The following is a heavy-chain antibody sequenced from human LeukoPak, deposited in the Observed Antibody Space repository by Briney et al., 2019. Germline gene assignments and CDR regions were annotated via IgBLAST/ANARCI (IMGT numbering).Heavy chain of an antibody. Sequence: GGSLRLSCAASGFTFSSSAMHWVRQAPGKGLEWVAVISYDGSNKYYADSVKGRFTISRDNSKNTLYLQMNSLRAEDTAVYYCARGGRYSSGWQSFDYWGQGTLVTVSS. CDR2: ISYDGSNK. CDR3: ARGGRYSSGWQSFDY. V-gene: IGHV3-30-3*01. J-gene: IGHJ4*02. CDR1: GFTFSSSA. D-gene: IGHD6-19*01.